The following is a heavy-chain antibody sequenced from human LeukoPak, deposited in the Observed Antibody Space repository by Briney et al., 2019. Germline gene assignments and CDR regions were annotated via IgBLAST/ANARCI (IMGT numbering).Heavy chain of an antibody. V-gene: IGHV4-39*07. CDR2: IYYSGST. J-gene: IGHJ4*02. CDR1: GGSISSSSYY. D-gene: IGHD6-13*01. CDR3: ARVVAAAAPTRFDY. Sequence: SETLSLTCTVSGGSISSSSYYWGWIRQPPGKGLEWIGSIYYSGSTYYNPSLKSRVTISVDTSKNQFSLKLSSVTAADTAVYYCARVVAAAAPTRFDYWGQGTLVTVSS.